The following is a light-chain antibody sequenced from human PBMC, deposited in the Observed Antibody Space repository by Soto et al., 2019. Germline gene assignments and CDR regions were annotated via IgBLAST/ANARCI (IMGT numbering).Light chain of an antibody. Sequence: DIVVTQSPLSLPVTPGEPASMSCRSSQSLLHSDGYNYLDWYLQKPGQSPQLLIYLGSTRASGVPDRFSGSGSGTDFTLKLSRVEAEDVRVYSCLQSLHTPPWTFGQGTRLDIK. V-gene: IGKV2-28*01. CDR2: LGS. CDR1: QSLLHSDGYNY. J-gene: IGKJ1*01. CDR3: LQSLHTPPWT.